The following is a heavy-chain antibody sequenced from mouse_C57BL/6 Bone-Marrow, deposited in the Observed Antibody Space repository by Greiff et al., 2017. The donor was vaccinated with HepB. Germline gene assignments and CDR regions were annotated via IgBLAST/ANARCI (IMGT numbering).Heavy chain of an antibody. CDR3: ARVDLITTVVADY. Sequence: VQLQQSGPELVKPGASVKISCKASGYTFTDYYMNWVKQSHGKSLEWIGDINPNNGGTSYNQKFKGKATLTVDKSSSTAYMELRSLTSEDSAVYYCARVDLITTVVADYWGQGTTLTVSS. D-gene: IGHD1-1*01. CDR2: INPNNGGT. V-gene: IGHV1-26*01. J-gene: IGHJ2*01. CDR1: GYTFTDYY.